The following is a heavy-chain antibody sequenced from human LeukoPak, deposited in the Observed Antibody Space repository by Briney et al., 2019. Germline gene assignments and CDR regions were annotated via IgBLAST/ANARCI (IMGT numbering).Heavy chain of an antibody. J-gene: IGHJ4*02. CDR2: ISSSSSTI. V-gene: IGHV3-48*01. CDR3: ARDPRSDYDSSGYYGDY. Sequence: GGSLRLSCAASGFTFSSYSMNWVRQAPGKGLEWVSYISSSSSTIYYADSVKGRFTISRDNTKNSLYLQMNSLRAEDTAVYYCARDPRSDYDSSGYYGDYWGQGTLVTVSS. D-gene: IGHD3-22*01. CDR1: GFTFSSYS.